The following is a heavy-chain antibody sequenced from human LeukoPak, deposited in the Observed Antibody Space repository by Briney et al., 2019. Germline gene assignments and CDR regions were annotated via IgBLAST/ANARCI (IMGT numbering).Heavy chain of an antibody. J-gene: IGHJ4*02. V-gene: IGHV1-18*01. CDR2: ISAYNGNT. CDR1: GYTFTSYG. D-gene: IGHD3-3*01. Sequence: ASVKVSCKASGYTFTSYGISWARQAPGQGLEWMGWISAYNGNTNYAQKLQGRVTMTTDTSTSTAYMELRSLRSDDTAVYYCAREDGTYDFWSGYQYYFDYWGQGTLVTVSS. CDR3: AREDGTYDFWSGYQYYFDY.